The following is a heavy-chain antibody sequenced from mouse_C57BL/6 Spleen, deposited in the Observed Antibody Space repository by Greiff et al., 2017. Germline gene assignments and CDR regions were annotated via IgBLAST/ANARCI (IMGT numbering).Heavy chain of an antibody. Sequence: VQVVESGPELVKPWASVSLSCKASGYAFSSAWMNWVKQRPGEGILWCGRIYPGDGDTNYNGNLKGKATLTGDKSSSTAYMKLSSLTSEDSAVYFCARRLLRNDYAMDYWGQGTSVTVSS. D-gene: IGHD1-1*01. CDR3: ARRLLRNDYAMDY. CDR1: GYAFSSAW. V-gene: IGHV1-82*01. J-gene: IGHJ4*01. CDR2: IYPGDGDT.